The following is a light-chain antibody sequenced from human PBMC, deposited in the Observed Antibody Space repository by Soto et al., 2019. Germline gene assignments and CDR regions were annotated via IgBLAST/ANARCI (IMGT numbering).Light chain of an antibody. CDR3: QSYDTTKQV. J-gene: IGLJ3*02. Sequence: NFILTQPHSVSESPGKTVIISCTRSSGSIASNYVQWYQQRPGSSPTTVIYEDNQRPSGVPDRFSGSIDSSSNSASLTISGLETDDEAVYYCQSYDTTKQVFGGGTKLTVL. CDR2: EDN. V-gene: IGLV6-57*01. CDR1: SGSIASNY.